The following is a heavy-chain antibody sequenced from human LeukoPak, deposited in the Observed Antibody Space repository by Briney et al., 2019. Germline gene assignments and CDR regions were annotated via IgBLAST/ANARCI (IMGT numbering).Heavy chain of an antibody. J-gene: IGHJ6*03. D-gene: IGHD3-3*01. CDR2: INPNSGGT. CDR3: ARDRKDFWSGYIYYYYYMDV. CDR1: GYTFTGYY. V-gene: IGHV1-2*06. Sequence: ASVKVSCKASGYTFTGYYMHWVRQAPGQGLEWMGRINPNSGGTNYAQKFQGRVTMTRDTSISTAYMELSRLRSDDTAVYYCARDRKDFWSGYIYYYYYMDVWGKGTTVTVSS.